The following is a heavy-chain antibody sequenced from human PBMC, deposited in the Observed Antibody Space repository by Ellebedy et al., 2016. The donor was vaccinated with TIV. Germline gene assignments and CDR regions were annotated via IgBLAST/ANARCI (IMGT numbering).Heavy chain of an antibody. CDR1: GFTFIIYS. J-gene: IGHJ4*02. CDR3: ARTTMLRGVIISPIILFDY. CDR2: IKQDGSEK. D-gene: IGHD3-10*01. V-gene: IGHV3-7*01. Sequence: GGSLRLXXAASGFTFIIYSLNWVRQAPGKGLEWVANIKQDGSEKKYVDSVKGRFTISRDNAKNSLYLQMNSLRAEDTAVYYCARTTMLRGVIISPIILFDYWGQGTLVTVSS.